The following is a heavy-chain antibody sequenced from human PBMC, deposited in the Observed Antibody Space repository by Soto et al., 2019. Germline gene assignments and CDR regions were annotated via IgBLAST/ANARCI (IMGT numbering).Heavy chain of an antibody. J-gene: IGHJ6*02. D-gene: IGHD4-17*01. V-gene: IGHV4-31*03. CDR1: GGSVNNANYF. CDR3: ARDADYGGSRGGMDV. Sequence: QVRLEESGPGVVKPSETLSLICSVSGGSVNNANYFWNWIRHHPENGLEWIGYIYYSGSTRYNPSFKTRATLSIDTSKNQFSLRVNSVTVADTAVYFCARDADYGGSRGGMDVWGRGTTVTVSS. CDR2: IYYSGST.